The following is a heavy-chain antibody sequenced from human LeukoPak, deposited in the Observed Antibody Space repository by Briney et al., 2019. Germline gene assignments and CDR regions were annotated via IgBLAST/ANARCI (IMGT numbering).Heavy chain of an antibody. J-gene: IGHJ4*02. CDR2: TRNKANSYTT. CDR3: AKEGGIQLWLPVNY. D-gene: IGHD5-18*01. V-gene: IGHV3-72*01. CDR1: GFTFSDHY. Sequence: GGSLRLSCAASGFTFSDHYMDWVRQAPGKGLEWVGRTRNKANSYTTEYAASVKGRFTISRDDSKNSLYLQMNSLKTEDTAVYYCAKEGGIQLWLPVNYWGQGTLVTVSS.